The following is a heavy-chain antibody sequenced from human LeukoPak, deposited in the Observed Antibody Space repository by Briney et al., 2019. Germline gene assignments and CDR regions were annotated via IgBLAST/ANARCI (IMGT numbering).Heavy chain of an antibody. CDR1: GFTFSSYW. CDR2: IKQDGSEK. CDR3: ARAPRGYSYGNFDY. Sequence: GGSLRLSCAASGFTFSSYWMSWVRQAPGKGLEWVANIKQDGSEKYYVDSVKGRFTISRVNAKNSLYLQMNSLRAEDTAVYYCARAPRGYSYGNFDYWGQGTLVTVSS. J-gene: IGHJ4*02. D-gene: IGHD5-18*01. V-gene: IGHV3-7*01.